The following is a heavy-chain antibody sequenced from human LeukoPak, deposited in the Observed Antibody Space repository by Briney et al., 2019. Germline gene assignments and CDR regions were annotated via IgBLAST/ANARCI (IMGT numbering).Heavy chain of an antibody. CDR1: GFTFSSYS. CDR3: ARDDGGLLDY. Sequence: GGSLILSCAASGFTFSSYSMNWVRQAPGKGLEWVSSISSSSSYIYYADSVKGRFTISRDSAKSSLYLQMNSLRAEDTAVYYCARDDGGLLDYWGQGTLVTVSS. V-gene: IGHV3-21*01. J-gene: IGHJ4*02. D-gene: IGHD4-23*01. CDR2: ISSSSSYI.